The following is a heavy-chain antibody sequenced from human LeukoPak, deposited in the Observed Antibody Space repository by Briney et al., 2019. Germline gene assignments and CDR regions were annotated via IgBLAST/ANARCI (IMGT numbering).Heavy chain of an antibody. CDR1: GYRFTTYW. V-gene: IGHV5-51*01. CDR3: ATSESQTRFDY. Sequence: GESLKISCKGSGYRFTTYWIGWVRQLPGKGLEWMGIFFPGDSDSSYSPSFQGQVTISAGKSFNTAYLQWSSLKASDTAMYYCATSESQTRFDYWGQGTLVTVSS. D-gene: IGHD1/OR15-1a*01. J-gene: IGHJ4*02. CDR2: FFPGDSDS.